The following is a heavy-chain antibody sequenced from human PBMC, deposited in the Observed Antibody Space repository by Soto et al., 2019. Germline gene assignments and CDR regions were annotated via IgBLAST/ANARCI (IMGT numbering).Heavy chain of an antibody. V-gene: IGHV4-39*01. CDR2: IYYSGST. CDR1: GGSISSSSYY. Sequence: PSETLSLTCTVSGGSISSSSYYWGWIRQPPGKGLEWIGSIYYSGSTYYNPSLKSRVTISVDTSKNQFSLKLSSVTAADTAVYYCASQRGITMVRGVITHWGQGTLVTVSS. CDR3: ASQRGITMVRGVITH. J-gene: IGHJ4*02. D-gene: IGHD3-10*01.